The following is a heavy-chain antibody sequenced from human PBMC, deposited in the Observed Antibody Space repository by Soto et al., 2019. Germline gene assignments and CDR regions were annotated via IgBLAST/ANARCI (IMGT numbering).Heavy chain of an antibody. J-gene: IGHJ4*02. CDR3: ERGHGNLDY. CDR1: GGSINSGGFY. CDR2: IYYSAYSGTT. V-gene: IGHV4-31*03. Sequence: QVQLQESGPGLVKPSQTLSLTCTVSGGSINSGGFYWTWIRQHPGKGLEWIGNIYYSAYSGTTYYNPSLKSRITISADTSKNQFSLRLSSVTAADTAVYYCERGHGNLDYWGQGTLVTVSS.